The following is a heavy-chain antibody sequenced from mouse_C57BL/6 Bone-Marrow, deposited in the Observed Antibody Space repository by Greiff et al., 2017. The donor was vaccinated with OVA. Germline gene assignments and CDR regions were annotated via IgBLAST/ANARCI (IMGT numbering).Heavy chain of an antibody. CDR3: ARGGGAWFAY. J-gene: IGHJ3*01. D-gene: IGHD1-1*02. Sequence: EVKLMESGGGLVKPGGSLKLSCAASGFTFSSYAMSWVRQTPEKRLEWVATISDGGSYTYYPDNVKGRFTISRDNAKNNLYLQRSHLKSEDTAMYYCARGGGAWFAYWGQGTLVTVSA. CDR1: GFTFSSYA. CDR2: ISDGGSYT. V-gene: IGHV5-4*03.